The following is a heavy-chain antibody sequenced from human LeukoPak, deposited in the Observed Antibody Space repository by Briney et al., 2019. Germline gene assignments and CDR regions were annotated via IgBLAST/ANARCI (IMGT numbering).Heavy chain of an antibody. CDR3: ARDGGSSGWYVWFDP. CDR2: INSSSSTI. CDR1: GFTFSDYY. J-gene: IGHJ5*02. V-gene: IGHV3-11*04. D-gene: IGHD6-19*01. Sequence: GGSLRLSCAASGFTFSDYYMSWIRQAPGKGLEWVSYINSSSSTIYYADSVKGRFTISRDNAKNSLYLQMNSLRAEDTAVYYCARDGGSSGWYVWFDPWGQGTLVTVSS.